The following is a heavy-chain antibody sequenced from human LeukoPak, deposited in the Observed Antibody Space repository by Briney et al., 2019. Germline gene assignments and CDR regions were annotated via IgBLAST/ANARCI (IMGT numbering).Heavy chain of an antibody. Sequence: SETLSLTCTVSGGSISSSSYYWGWIRQPPGKGLEWIGSIYYSGSTYYNPSLKSRVTISVDTSKNQFSLKLSSVTAADTAVYYCARIRGNYYYMDVWGKGTTVTVSS. CDR3: ARIRGNYYYMDV. D-gene: IGHD3-16*01. V-gene: IGHV4-39*07. CDR2: IYYSGST. CDR1: GGSISSSSYY. J-gene: IGHJ6*03.